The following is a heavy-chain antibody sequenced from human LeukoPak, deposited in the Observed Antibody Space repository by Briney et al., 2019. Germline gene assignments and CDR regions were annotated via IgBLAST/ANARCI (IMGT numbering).Heavy chain of an antibody. V-gene: IGHV3-21*06. CDR2: ISSRSSYI. J-gene: IGHJ4*02. CDR3: AKAQRVVPAAMWAEFDY. CDR1: GFTVSGYS. D-gene: IGHD2-2*01. Sequence: PGGSLRLSCVASGFTVSGYSMNWVRQAPGKGLEWVSSISSRSSYIYYADSVKGRFTISRDNTKNSLYLLMNSLRAEDTAVYYCAKAQRVVPAAMWAEFDYWGQGTLVTVSS.